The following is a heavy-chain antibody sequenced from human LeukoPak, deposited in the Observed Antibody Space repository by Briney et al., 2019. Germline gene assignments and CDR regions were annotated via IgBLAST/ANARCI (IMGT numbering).Heavy chain of an antibody. V-gene: IGHV3-23*01. D-gene: IGHD5-12*01. CDR2: ISGSGTST. J-gene: IGHJ5*02. CDR3: AKVATIRRENWFDP. CDR1: GFTFSNYA. Sequence: PGGSLRLSCAVSGFTFSNYAMSWVRQAPGKGLEWVSSISGSGTSTYYADSVKGRFTISRDNSKNTLYLQMNSLRAEDTAIYYCAKVATIRRENWFDPWGQGTLVTVSS.